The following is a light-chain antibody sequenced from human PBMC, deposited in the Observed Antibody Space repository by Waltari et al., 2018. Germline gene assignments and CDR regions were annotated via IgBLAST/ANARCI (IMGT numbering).Light chain of an antibody. CDR2: GAS. V-gene: IGKV3-20*01. J-gene: IGKJ1*01. Sequence: IVLTQSPGTLSLSLGERATLSCRASQRVGRALTWYQQKPGQAPRLLIYGASSRAPGIPDRFSGSGSGTDFSLTISRLEPDDFAVYFCQHYLRLPVTFGQGTTVEI. CDR3: QHYLRLPVT. CDR1: QRVGRA.